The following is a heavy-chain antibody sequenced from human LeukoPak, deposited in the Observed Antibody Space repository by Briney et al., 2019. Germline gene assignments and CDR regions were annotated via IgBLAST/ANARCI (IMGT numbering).Heavy chain of an antibody. CDR2: INPNSGGT. Sequence: ASVKVSCKASGYTFTGYYMHWVRQAPGQGLEWMGRINPNSGGTNYAQRLQGRGTMTSDTSISTGYMELSRLRSDDTAVYYCARDDLGSGYLMWGQGTLVTVSS. V-gene: IGHV1-2*06. J-gene: IGHJ4*02. D-gene: IGHD3-22*01. CDR3: ARDDLGSGYLM. CDR1: GYTFTGYY.